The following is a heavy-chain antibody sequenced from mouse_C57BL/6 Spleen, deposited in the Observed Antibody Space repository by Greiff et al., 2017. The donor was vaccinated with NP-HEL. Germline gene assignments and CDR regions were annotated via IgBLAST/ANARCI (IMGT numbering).Heavy chain of an antibody. J-gene: IGHJ1*03. V-gene: IGHV1-80*01. CDR2: IYPGDGDT. D-gene: IGHD1-1*01. CDR3: ASPGSSYWYFDV. Sequence: QVQLQQSGAELVKPGASVKISCKASGYAFSSYWMNWVKQRPGKGLEWIGQIYPGDGDTNYNGKFKGKATLTAYKSSSTAYMQLSSLTSEDSAVYFCASPGSSYWYFDVWGTGTTVTVSS. CDR1: GYAFSSYW.